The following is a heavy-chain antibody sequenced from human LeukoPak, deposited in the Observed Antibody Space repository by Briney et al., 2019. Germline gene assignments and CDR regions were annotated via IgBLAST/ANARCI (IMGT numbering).Heavy chain of an antibody. CDR2: IYTRGST. Sequence: SETLSLTCTVSGGSISSGSYYWSWIRQPAGKGLEWIGRIYTRGSTNYNPSLKSRVTISVDTSKNQFSLKLSSVTAADTAVYYCARDVTPYYDFWSGLGYFDYWGQGTLVTVSS. CDR1: GGSISSGSYY. V-gene: IGHV4-61*02. J-gene: IGHJ4*02. D-gene: IGHD3-3*01. CDR3: ARDVTPYYDFWSGLGYFDY.